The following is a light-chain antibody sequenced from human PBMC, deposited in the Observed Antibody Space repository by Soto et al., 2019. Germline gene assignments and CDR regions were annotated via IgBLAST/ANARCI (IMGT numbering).Light chain of an antibody. CDR1: SSDVGSYDF. J-gene: IGLJ1*01. CDR2: NVS. Sequence: QSALIQPPSVSGSPGQSVTISCTGTSSDVGSYDFVSWYQHHPGTVPKPMIYNVSTQPSGVPDRFSGSKSGNTASMTISGLQAEDDADFQCCSYTSSVTYVFATGTKLTVL. V-gene: IGLV2-18*02. CDR3: CSYTSSVTYV.